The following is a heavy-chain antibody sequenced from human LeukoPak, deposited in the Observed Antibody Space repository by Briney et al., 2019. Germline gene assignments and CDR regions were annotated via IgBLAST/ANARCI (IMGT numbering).Heavy chain of an antibody. J-gene: IGHJ6*03. Sequence: ASVKVSCKASGYTLTSYGISWVRQAPGQGLEWMGWISAYNGNTNYAQKLQGRVTMTTDTSTSTAYMELRSLRSDDTAVYYCARDLVVYCSSTSCSSRGSYYYYMDVWGKGTTVTVS. D-gene: IGHD2-2*01. CDR3: ARDLVVYCSSTSCSSRGSYYYYMDV. CDR1: GYTLTSYG. CDR2: ISAYNGNT. V-gene: IGHV1-18*01.